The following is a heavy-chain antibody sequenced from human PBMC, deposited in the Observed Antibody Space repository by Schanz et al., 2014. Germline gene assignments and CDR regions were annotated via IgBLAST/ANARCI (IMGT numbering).Heavy chain of an antibody. J-gene: IGHJ4*02. Sequence: QVQLVQSGAEVKKPGSSVKISCRASGVPFTTYSVTWVRQAPGQGLEWMGRITPTLGKVDYAQKFQGRVTMTGDSSTSTVYMALSSLRSEDTAVYYCAKGEGERIEDWGQVPLFTVSS. CDR2: ITPTLGKV. CDR1: GVPFTTYS. CDR3: AKGEGERIED. D-gene: IGHD3-10*01. V-gene: IGHV1-69*04.